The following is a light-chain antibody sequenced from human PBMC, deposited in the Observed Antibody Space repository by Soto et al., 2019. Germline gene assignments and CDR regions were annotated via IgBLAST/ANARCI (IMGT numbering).Light chain of an antibody. J-gene: IGLJ2*01. CDR1: SSDIGSYNY. Sequence: QSALTQPASVSGSPGQSITISCTGTSSDIGSYNYVSWYQQHPGKAPKLMIYEVTNRPSGVSNRFSGSKSGNTASLTISGLQAEDAADYYCSSSTSISTVFFGGGTNLTVL. V-gene: IGLV2-14*01. CDR2: EVT. CDR3: SSSTSISTVF.